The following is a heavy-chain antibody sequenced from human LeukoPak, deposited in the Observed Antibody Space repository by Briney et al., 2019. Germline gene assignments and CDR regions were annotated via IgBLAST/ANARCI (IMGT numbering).Heavy chain of an antibody. Sequence: GGSLRLSCAASGFTFGDYGMSWVRQAPGKGLEWVSGINWNGGSTGYADSVKGRFTVSRDNAKNSLYLQKNSLRAEETALYYCARLGPWELLLQYYYCYMDVGAKGTTVTVSS. CDR1: GFTFGDYG. CDR3: ARLGPWELLLQYYYCYMDV. J-gene: IGHJ6*03. V-gene: IGHV3-20*04. CDR2: INWNGGST. D-gene: IGHD1-26*01.